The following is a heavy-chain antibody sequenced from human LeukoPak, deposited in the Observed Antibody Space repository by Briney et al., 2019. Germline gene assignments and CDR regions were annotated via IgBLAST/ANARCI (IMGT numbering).Heavy chain of an antibody. V-gene: IGHV4-59*08. D-gene: IGHD6-13*01. CDR3: ATTGATSPSSASWFNIEY. J-gene: IGHJ4*02. CDR1: GGSVTSYY. Sequence: PSETLSLTCTVSGGSVTSYYCDWVRQPPGRGLEWIGYIYYSGGTNYNPSLESRVTISLDTAKNQFSLKLRSVTAEDTAVYYCATTGATSPSSASWFNIEYWGQGTLVPVSS. CDR2: IYYSGGT.